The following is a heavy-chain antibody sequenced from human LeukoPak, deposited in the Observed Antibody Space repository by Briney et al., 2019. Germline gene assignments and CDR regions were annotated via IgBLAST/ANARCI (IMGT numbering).Heavy chain of an antibody. CDR3: AGLVRGVIMLALDY. Sequence: VASVKVSCKASGYTFTSYGISWVRQAPGQGLEWMGWISAYNGNTNYAQKLQGRVTMTTDTSTSTAYMELRSLRSDDTAVYYCAGLVRGVIMLALDYWGQGTLVTVSS. V-gene: IGHV1-18*01. J-gene: IGHJ4*02. CDR1: GYTFTSYG. CDR2: ISAYNGNT. D-gene: IGHD3-10*01.